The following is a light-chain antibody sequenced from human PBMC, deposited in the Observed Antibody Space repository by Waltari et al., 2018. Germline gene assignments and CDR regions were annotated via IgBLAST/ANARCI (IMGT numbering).Light chain of an antibody. CDR3: CSYAGSSTWV. Sequence: QSALTQPASVSGSPGQSITISCTAVGSYNVVSWYQQYPGKAPKLMIYEVPKRPSGVSLRFSGSKSGNTASLTISGLQGEDEADYYCCSYAGSSTWVFGGGTKVTVL. CDR2: EVP. V-gene: IGLV2-23*02. J-gene: IGLJ3*02. CDR1: VGSYNV.